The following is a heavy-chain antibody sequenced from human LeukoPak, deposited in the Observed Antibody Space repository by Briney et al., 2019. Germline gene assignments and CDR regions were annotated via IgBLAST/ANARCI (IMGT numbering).Heavy chain of an antibody. CDR2: IYYSGSN. V-gene: IGHV4-59*01. CDR1: GGSISSYY. D-gene: IGHD3-22*01. CDR3: ARVGYYYDSSGPNWFDP. Sequence: SETLSLTCTVSGGSISSYYWSWIRQPPGKGLEWIGYIYYSGSNNYNPSLKSRVTISVDTSKNQFSLKLSSVTAADTAVYYCARVGYYYDSSGPNWFDPWGQGTLVTVSS. J-gene: IGHJ5*02.